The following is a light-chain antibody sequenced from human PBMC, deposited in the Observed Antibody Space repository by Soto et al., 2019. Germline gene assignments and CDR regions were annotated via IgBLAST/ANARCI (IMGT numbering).Light chain of an antibody. V-gene: IGKV1-8*01. CDR1: QGISSY. CDR2: AAS. Sequence: IQMTQSPSTLSATAGDRVTITSRASQGISSYLAWYQQKPGKAPTLLIYAASTLQSGVPSRFSGSGSGTEFTLTISGLQPDDFATYFCQQYSTYPSLTFGRGTKVDIK. CDR3: QQYSTYPSLT. J-gene: IGKJ4*01.